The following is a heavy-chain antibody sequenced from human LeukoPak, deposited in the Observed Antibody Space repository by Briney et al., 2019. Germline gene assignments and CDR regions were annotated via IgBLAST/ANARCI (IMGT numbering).Heavy chain of an antibody. V-gene: IGHV3-23*01. CDR2: ISGSGGGT. J-gene: IGHJ4*02. Sequence: TGGSLRLSCAASGFTFSSYAMSWVRQAPGKGLEWVSAISGSGGGTYYADSVKGRFTISRDNSKNTLYLQMNSLRAEDTAVYYCAKDAVFSSSYEDYWGQGTLVTVSS. CDR1: GFTFSSYA. D-gene: IGHD6-6*01. CDR3: AKDAVFSSSYEDY.